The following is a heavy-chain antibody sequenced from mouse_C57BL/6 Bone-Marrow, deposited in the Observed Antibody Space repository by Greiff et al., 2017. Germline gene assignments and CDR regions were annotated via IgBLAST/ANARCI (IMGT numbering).Heavy chain of an antibody. Sequence: QVQLQQSGAELVKPGASVKISCKASGYAFSSYWMNWVKQRPGKGLEWIGQIYPGDGDTNYNGKFKGKATLTADKSSSTAYMQLSSLTSEDSAVYFGARGRAPYAMDYGGQGTSVTVSS. CDR3: ARGRAPYAMDY. J-gene: IGHJ4*01. CDR1: GYAFSSYW. CDR2: IYPGDGDT. D-gene: IGHD3-1*01. V-gene: IGHV1-80*01.